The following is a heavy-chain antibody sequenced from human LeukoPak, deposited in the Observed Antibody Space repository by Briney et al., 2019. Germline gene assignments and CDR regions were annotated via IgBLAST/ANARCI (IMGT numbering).Heavy chain of an antibody. Sequence: SVKVSCKASGYTFTSYYMHWVRQAPGQGLEWMGIINPSGGSTSYAQKFQGRVTMTRDTSTSTVYMELSSLRSEDTAVYYCARDREGITMVRGPTGPYYMDVWGKGTTVTVSS. CDR2: INPSGGST. CDR3: ARDREGITMVRGPTGPYYMDV. CDR1: GYTFTSYY. D-gene: IGHD3-10*01. J-gene: IGHJ6*03. V-gene: IGHV1-46*01.